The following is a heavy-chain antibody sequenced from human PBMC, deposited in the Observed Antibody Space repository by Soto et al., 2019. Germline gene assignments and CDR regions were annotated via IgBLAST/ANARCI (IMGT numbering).Heavy chain of an antibody. J-gene: IGHJ2*01. CDR2: IYWDDDK. D-gene: IGHD3-22*01. CDR1: GFSLSTSGVG. V-gene: IGHV2-5*02. Sequence: QITLKESGPTLVKPTQTLTLTCTFSGFSLSTSGVGVGWILQPPGKALEWLALIYWDDDKRYSPSLKSRLTITKDTSKNQVVLTMTNMDTVDTATYYCAHIKHNYDSRGYYPCWYFDLWGRGTLVTVSS. CDR3: AHIKHNYDSRGYYPCWYFDL.